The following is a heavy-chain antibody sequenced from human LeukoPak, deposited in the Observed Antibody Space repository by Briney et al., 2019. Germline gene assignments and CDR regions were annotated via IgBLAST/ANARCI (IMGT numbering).Heavy chain of an antibody. D-gene: IGHD6-19*01. J-gene: IGHJ4*02. V-gene: IGHV3-33*01. CDR3: ARHGSSAWLFDY. Sequence: PGGPLRLSCAASGFTFSSYGMHWVRQAPGKGLEWVAVIWYDGGNNYHADSTKGRFTISRDNSKSTVYLQMNSLRAEDTAVYYCARHGSSAWLFDYWGQGTLVTVSS. CDR2: IWYDGGNN. CDR1: GFTFSSYG.